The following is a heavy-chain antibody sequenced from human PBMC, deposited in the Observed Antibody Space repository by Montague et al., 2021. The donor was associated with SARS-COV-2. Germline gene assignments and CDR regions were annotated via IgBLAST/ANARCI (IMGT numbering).Heavy chain of an antibody. J-gene: IGHJ4*02. V-gene: IGHV4-34*01. D-gene: IGHD4-23*01. CDR3: ARWDPQTLTLIGLRGKSASDY. CDR2: INHSGTT. Sequence: SETLSLTCAVYGGPFSGNYWTWIRQSPGKGLEWIAEINHSGTTNYNFNPSLRSRVTISVDTSKSQFSLKLSSVTAADTGVYYCARWDPQTLTLIGLRGKSASDYWGQGTLVTVSS. CDR1: GGPFSGNY.